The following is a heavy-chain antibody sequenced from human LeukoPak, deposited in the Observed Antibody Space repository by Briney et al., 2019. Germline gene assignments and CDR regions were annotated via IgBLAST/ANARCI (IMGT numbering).Heavy chain of an antibody. D-gene: IGHD5-12*01. CDR3: ARGSLLGYSGPQMLNYYYYGMDV. V-gene: IGHV1-2*02. Sequence: ASVKVSCKASGYTFTGYYMHWVRQAPGQGLEWMGWINPNSGGTNYAQKFQGRVTMTRDTSISTAYMELSRLRSDDTAVYYCARGSLLGYSGPQMLNYYYYGMDVWGQGTTVTVSS. CDR2: INPNSGGT. CDR1: GYTFTGYY. J-gene: IGHJ6*02.